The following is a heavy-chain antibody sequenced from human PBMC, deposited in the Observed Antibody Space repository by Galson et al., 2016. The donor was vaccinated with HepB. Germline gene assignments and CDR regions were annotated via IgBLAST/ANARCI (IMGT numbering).Heavy chain of an antibody. CDR2: TYHRSQWYH. CDR1: GDSVLNHSLA. Sequence: CAISGDSVLNHSLAWNWIRQSPSRGLEWLGRTYHRSQWYHDYAVSVRNRITIDPDTANNQFSLQLKSVSPDDKAVYYASRGWSNLDYWDQGSLVIVSS. V-gene: IGHV6-1*01. J-gene: IGHJ4*02. CDR3: SRGWSNLDY. D-gene: IGHD3-16*02.